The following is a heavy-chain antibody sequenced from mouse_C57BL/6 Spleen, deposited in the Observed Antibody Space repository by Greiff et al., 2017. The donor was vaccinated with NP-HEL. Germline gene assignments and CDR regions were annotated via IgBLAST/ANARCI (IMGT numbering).Heavy chain of an antibody. Sequence: EVKLVESGGGLVKPGGSLKLSCAASGFTFSSYAMSWVRQTPEKRLEWVATISDGGSYTYYPDNVKGRFPISRDNAKNNLYLQMSHLKSEDTAMYYCARDRGSEFAYWGQGTLVTVSA. CDR1: GFTFSSYA. D-gene: IGHD1-1*01. J-gene: IGHJ3*01. V-gene: IGHV5-4*01. CDR2: ISDGGSYT. CDR3: ARDRGSEFAY.